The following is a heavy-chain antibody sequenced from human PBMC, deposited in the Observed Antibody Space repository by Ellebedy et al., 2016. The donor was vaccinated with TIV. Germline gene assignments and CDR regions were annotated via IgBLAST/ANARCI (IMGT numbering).Heavy chain of an antibody. CDR3: ASSPSGYEIPY. CDR1: GGTISSTNYY. CDR2: IYHSGST. D-gene: IGHD5-12*01. V-gene: IGHV4-39*07. Sequence: SETLSLTXNVSGGTISSTNYYWGWIRQSPEKGLEWIGSIYHSGSTYYNPSLKSRLTISLDPTKNQFSLRLDSVTAADTAVYYCASSPSGYEIPYWGQGTLVTVSS. J-gene: IGHJ4*02.